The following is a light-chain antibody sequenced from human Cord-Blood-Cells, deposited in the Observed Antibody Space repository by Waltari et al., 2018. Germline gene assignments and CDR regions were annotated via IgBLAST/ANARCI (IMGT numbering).Light chain of an antibody. J-gene: IGLJ3*02. V-gene: IGLV2-14*02. CDR2: EGS. CDR3: QSYDSSLSGWV. CDR1: SSDVGSYNL. Sequence: QSALTQPASVSGSPGQSITISCTGTSSDVGSYNLVSWYHPHPGKAPKLMIDEGSKRPSGVSNRFSGSKSGNTASLTISGLQAEDEADYYCQSYDSSLSGWVFGGGTKLTVL.